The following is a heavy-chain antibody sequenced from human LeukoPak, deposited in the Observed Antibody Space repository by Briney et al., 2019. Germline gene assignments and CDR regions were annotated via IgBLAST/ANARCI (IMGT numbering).Heavy chain of an antibody. J-gene: IGHJ3*02. CDR3: AGSTNYYDSSGWAFDI. Sequence: SETLSLTCTVSGYSISSGYYWGWIRQPPGKGLEWIGSIYHSGSTYYNPSLKSRVTISVDTSKNQFSLKLSSVTAADTAVYYCAGSTNYYDSSGWAFDIWGQGTMVTVSS. D-gene: IGHD3-22*01. CDR1: GYSISSGYY. V-gene: IGHV4-38-2*02. CDR2: IYHSGST.